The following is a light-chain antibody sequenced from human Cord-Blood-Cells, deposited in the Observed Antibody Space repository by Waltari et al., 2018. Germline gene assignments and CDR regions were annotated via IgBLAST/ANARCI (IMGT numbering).Light chain of an antibody. V-gene: IGLV2-11*01. J-gene: IGLJ2*01. Sequence: QSALTQPRSVSGSPGQSVTISCTGTSSDVGGYNYVSWYQQHPGKAPKLVIYDCNKRASGVPDRFSGSKSGNTASLTISGLQAEDEADYYCCSYAGSYTVVFGGGTKLTVL. CDR3: CSYAGSYTVV. CDR1: SSDVGGYNY. CDR2: DCN.